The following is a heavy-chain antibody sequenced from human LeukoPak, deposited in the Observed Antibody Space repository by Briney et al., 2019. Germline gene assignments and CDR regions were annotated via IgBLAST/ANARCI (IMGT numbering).Heavy chain of an antibody. CDR2: ISAYNGNT. Sequence: ASVKVSCKASGYTFTSYGISWVRHAPGQGLEWMGGISAYNGNTNYAQKPQGRVTMTTDTSTSTAYMELRSLRSDDTAVYYCASSSWSLGVFDYWGQGTLVTVSS. CDR3: ASSSWSLGVFDY. V-gene: IGHV1-18*01. D-gene: IGHD6-13*01. CDR1: GYTFTSYG. J-gene: IGHJ4*01.